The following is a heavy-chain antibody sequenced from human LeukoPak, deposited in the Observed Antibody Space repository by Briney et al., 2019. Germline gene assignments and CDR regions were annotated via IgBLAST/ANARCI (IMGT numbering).Heavy chain of an antibody. V-gene: IGHV3-66*01. CDR3: AKMAIVGNWFDP. D-gene: IGHD5-12*01. CDR1: GFTVSSNY. J-gene: IGHJ5*02. CDR2: IYSGGDT. Sequence: GGSLRLSCAASGFTVSSNYMNWVRQAPGKGLEWVSVIYSGGDTYYADSVKDRFTISRDNSKNTLYLQMNSLRAEDTAVYYCAKMAIVGNWFDPWGQGTLVTVSS.